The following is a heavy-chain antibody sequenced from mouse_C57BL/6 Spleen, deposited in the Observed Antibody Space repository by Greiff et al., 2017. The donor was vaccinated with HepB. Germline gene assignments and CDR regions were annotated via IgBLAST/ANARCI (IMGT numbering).Heavy chain of an antibody. CDR3: ARECYDYSSWFAY. Sequence: QVQLQQPGAELVRPGSSVKLSCKASGYTFTSYWMDWVKQRPGQGLEWIGNIYPSDSETHYNQKFKDKATLTVDKSSSTAYMQLSSLTSEDSAVYYCARECYDYSSWFAYWGQGTLVTVSA. V-gene: IGHV1-61*01. D-gene: IGHD2-4*01. CDR2: IYPSDSET. J-gene: IGHJ3*01. CDR1: GYTFTSYW.